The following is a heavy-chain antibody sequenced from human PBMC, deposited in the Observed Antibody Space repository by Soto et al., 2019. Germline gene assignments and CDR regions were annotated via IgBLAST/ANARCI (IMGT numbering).Heavy chain of an antibody. CDR3: AAGEASSRTLATSYLDF. D-gene: IGHD6-13*01. CDR1: GGSMRNYF. V-gene: IGHV4-59*01. CDR2: IHYSGTT. J-gene: IGHJ4*02. Sequence: LSLTCTVSGGSMRNYFWTWIRQPPGRGLEWIGYIHYSGTTSFFPSYNPSLRSRVTISEDTSKNQFSLKLLSVTTADTAVYFCAAGEASSRTLATSYLDFWGQGTLVTVSS.